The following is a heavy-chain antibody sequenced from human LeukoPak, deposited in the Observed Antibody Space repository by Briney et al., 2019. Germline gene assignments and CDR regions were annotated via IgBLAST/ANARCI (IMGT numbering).Heavy chain of an antibody. CDR3: ARSKWGYDSSGYYSDAFDI. V-gene: IGHV1-18*01. J-gene: IGHJ3*02. CDR1: GYTFTSYG. D-gene: IGHD3-22*01. Sequence: GASVKVSCKASGYTFTSYGICWVRQAPGQGLEWMGWISAYNGNTNYAQKVQGRVTMTTDTSTSTAYMELRSLRSDDTAVYYCARSKWGYDSSGYYSDAFDIWGQGTMVTVSS. CDR2: ISAYNGNT.